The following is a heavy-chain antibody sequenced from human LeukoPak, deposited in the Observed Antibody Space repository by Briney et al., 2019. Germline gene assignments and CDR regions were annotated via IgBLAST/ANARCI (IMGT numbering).Heavy chain of an antibody. CDR1: GYTFTGYY. D-gene: IGHD3-10*01. Sequence: GASVKVSCKASGYTFTGYYMHWVRQAPGQGLEWMGWINPNSGGTNYAQKFQGRVTMTRDTSISTDYMALSRLRSDDTAVYYCARPLYGSDPGFDPWGQGTLVTVSS. CDR2: INPNSGGT. V-gene: IGHV1-2*02. CDR3: ARPLYGSDPGFDP. J-gene: IGHJ5*02.